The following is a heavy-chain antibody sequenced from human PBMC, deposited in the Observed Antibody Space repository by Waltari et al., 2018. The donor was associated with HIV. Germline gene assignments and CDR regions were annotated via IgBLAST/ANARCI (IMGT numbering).Heavy chain of an antibody. Sequence: EVQLVESGGGSVRPGGSLRLYWSASGFSLNTYAMTWVRQAPGKGLEWVSYISSKSDPIDYADSVKGRFTISRDNAKNSLYLQMNSLRDDDTAVYYCARGLHRGGHYFGMDVWGRGTTVIVSS. D-gene: IGHD3-9*01. CDR1: GFSLNTYA. J-gene: IGHJ6*02. CDR2: ISSKSDPI. V-gene: IGHV3-48*02. CDR3: ARGLHRGGHYFGMDV.